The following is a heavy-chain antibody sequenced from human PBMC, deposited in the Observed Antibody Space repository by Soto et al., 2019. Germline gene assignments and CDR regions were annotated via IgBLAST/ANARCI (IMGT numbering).Heavy chain of an antibody. CDR3: ARVGLVTLIDY. Sequence: PSETLSLTCIVSGGSISSGDYYWSWIRQPPGKGLEWIGYIYYSGSTYYNPSLKSRVTISVDTSKNQFSLKLSSVTAADTAVYYCARVGLVTLIDYWGQGTLVTVSS. CDR2: IYYSGST. CDR1: GGSISSGDYY. J-gene: IGHJ4*02. D-gene: IGHD3-9*01. V-gene: IGHV4-30-4*01.